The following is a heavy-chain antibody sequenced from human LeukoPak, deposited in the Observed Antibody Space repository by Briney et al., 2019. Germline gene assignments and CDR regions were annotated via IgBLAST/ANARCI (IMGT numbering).Heavy chain of an antibody. J-gene: IGHJ5*02. V-gene: IGHV1-18*04. D-gene: IGHD3-16*01. CDR3: ARTSHESVLYWSDP. CDR1: GYTFTGYY. CDR2: ISGYNGST. Sequence: ASVKVSCKASGYTFTGYYIHWVRQAPGQGLEWMGWISGYNGSTNYAQKFQGRVTMTTDTSTSTAYMELRSLRSDDTAVYYCARTSHESVLYWSDPWGQGTLVNVSS.